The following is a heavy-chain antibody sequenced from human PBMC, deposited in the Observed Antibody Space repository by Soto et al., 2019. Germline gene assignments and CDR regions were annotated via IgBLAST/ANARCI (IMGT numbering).Heavy chain of an antibody. D-gene: IGHD6-6*01. Sequence: QVQLVQSGAEVKKPGASVKVSCKASGYTFTSYGISWVRQAPGQGLEWMGWISAYNGNTNYAQKLQGRVTMTTDTSRSTAYMELRSLRSDDTAVYDCARDKRLHIPDRSSSPLATYYYYYMDVWGKGTTVTVSS. V-gene: IGHV1-18*01. CDR1: GYTFTSYG. J-gene: IGHJ6*03. CDR2: ISAYNGNT. CDR3: ARDKRLHIPDRSSSPLATYYYYYMDV.